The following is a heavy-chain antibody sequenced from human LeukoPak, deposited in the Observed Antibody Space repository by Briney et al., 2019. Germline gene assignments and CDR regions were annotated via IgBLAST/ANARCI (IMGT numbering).Heavy chain of an antibody. D-gene: IGHD6-6*01. CDR2: IYYSGST. J-gene: IGHJ4*02. V-gene: IGHV4-59*01. Sequence: SETLSLTCAASGGTISRYYWSWIRQPPGKGLEWIGYIYYSGSTSYNPSLKSRVTMSIDTSKNQYSLRLSSVTAADTAVYYCASRPGSTAFDYWGQGTLVTVSS. CDR1: GGTISRYY. CDR3: ASRPGSTAFDY.